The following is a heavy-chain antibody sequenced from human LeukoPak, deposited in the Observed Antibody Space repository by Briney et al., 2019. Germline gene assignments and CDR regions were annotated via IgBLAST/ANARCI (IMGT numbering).Heavy chain of an antibody. D-gene: IGHD6-13*01. CDR2: IYHSGST. CDR1: GFTFSSYSM. Sequence: GSLRLSCAASGFTFSSYSMNWVRQPPGKGLEWIGEIYHSGSTNYNPSLKSRVTISVDKSKNQFSLKLSSVTAADTAVYYCARERGGSSWYRWFDPWGQGTLVTVSS. CDR3: ARERGGSSWYRWFDP. V-gene: IGHV4-4*02. J-gene: IGHJ5*02.